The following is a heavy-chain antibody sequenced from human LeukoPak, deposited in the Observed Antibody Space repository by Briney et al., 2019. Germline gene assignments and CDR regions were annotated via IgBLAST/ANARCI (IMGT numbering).Heavy chain of an antibody. V-gene: IGHV4-59*08. CDR3: ARQWSYSFFAFDI. CDR1: GGSISSYY. D-gene: IGHD1-26*01. J-gene: IGHJ3*02. CDR2: IYYSGST. Sequence: PSETLSLTCTVSGGSISSYYWSWIRRPPGKGLEWIGYIYYSGSTNYNPSLKSRVTISVDTSKNQFSLKLSSVTAADTAVYYCARQWSYSFFAFDIWGQGTMVTVSS.